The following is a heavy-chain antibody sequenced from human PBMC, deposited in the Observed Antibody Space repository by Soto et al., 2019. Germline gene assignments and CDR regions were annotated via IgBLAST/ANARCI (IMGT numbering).Heavy chain of an antibody. J-gene: IGHJ5*02. CDR1: GGSISSSSYY. Sequence: ETLSLTCTVSGGSISSSSYYWGWIRQPPGKGLEWIGSIYYSGSTYYNPSLKSRVTISVDTSKNQFSLKLSSVTAADTAVYYCAAYITISFTINWFDPWGQGTLVTVSS. CDR3: AAYITISFTINWFDP. D-gene: IGHD3-3*01. CDR2: IYYSGST. V-gene: IGHV4-39*01.